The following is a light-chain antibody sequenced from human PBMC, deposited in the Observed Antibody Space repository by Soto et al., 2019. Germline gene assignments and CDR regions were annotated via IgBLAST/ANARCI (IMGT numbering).Light chain of an antibody. CDR1: SSDVGGYNY. CDR2: DVS. J-gene: IGLJ1*01. V-gene: IGLV2-14*01. Sequence: QSVLTQPASVSGSPGQSITISCTGTSSDVGGYNYVSWYQQRPGKAPKLMIYDVSNRPSGVSNRFSGSKSGNTASLTISGLQAEDEADYYCSSYTSSSTLFGTGTKVTVL. CDR3: SSYTSSSTL.